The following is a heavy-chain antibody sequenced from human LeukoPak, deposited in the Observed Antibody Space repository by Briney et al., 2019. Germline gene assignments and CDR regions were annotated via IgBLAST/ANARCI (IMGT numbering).Heavy chain of an antibody. CDR3: AKGSPQAYYYDSSGYYYLDY. Sequence: EGSLRLSCAASGFTFSDYAMSWVRQAPGKGLEWVSAISGSGGSTYYADSVKGRSTISRDNSKNTLYLQMNSLRAEDTAVYYCAKGSPQAYYYDSSGYYYLDYWGQGTLVTVSS. J-gene: IGHJ4*02. D-gene: IGHD3-22*01. CDR1: GFTFSDYA. V-gene: IGHV3-23*01. CDR2: ISGSGGST.